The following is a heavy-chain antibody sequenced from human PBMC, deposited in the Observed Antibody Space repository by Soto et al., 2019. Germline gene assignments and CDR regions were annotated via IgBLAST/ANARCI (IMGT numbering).Heavy chain of an antibody. CDR2: ISSNGGST. Sequence: PGGSLRLSCAASGFTFSSYAMHWVRQAPGKGLEYVSAISSNGGSTYYANSVKGRFTISRDNSKNTLYLQMGSLRAEDMAVYYCARASGYYGLFEIPPPYYFDYWGQGTLVTVSS. J-gene: IGHJ4*02. D-gene: IGHD3-10*01. CDR1: GFTFSSYA. V-gene: IGHV3-64*01. CDR3: ARASGYYGLFEIPPPYYFDY.